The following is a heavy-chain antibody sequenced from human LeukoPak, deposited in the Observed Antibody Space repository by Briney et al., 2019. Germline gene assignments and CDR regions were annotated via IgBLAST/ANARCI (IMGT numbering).Heavy chain of an antibody. J-gene: IGHJ4*02. CDR1: GFTFDDYG. Sequence: PGGSLRLSCEASGFTFDDYGMSWVRQAPGKGLEWVSGINWNGDRTGYGDSVKGRFTISRDNAKNPVYLQMNSLRAEDTALYYCERDRRGAVAVVVDYWGQGTLVTVSS. V-gene: IGHV3-20*04. CDR2: INWNGDRT. D-gene: IGHD6-19*01. CDR3: ERDRRGAVAVVVDY.